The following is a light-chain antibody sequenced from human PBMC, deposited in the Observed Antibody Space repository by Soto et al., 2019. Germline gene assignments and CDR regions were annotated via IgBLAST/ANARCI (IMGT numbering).Light chain of an antibody. CDR1: SSDVGGSNY. V-gene: IGLV2-14*03. CDR3: SSTYV. J-gene: IGLJ1*01. CDR2: DVS. Sequence: QSALTQPASVSGSPGQSITISCTGTSSDVGGSNYVSWYQQHPGKAPKLIIFDVSHRPSGFSNRFSGSKSGNTASLTISGLQAEDEADYTSSSTYVFGTGTQLTVL.